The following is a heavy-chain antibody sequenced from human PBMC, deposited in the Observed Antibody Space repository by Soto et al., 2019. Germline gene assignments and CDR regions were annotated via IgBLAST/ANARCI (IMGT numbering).Heavy chain of an antibody. J-gene: IGHJ4*02. CDR3: AKDKWYCSGGSCYGFDY. V-gene: IGHV3-30*18. D-gene: IGHD2-15*01. Sequence: QVQLVESGGGVVQPGRSLRLSCAASGFTFSSYGMHWVRQAPGKGLEWVAVISYDGSNKYYADSVKGRFAISRDNSKNTLYLQMNSLRAEDTAVYYCAKDKWYCSGGSCYGFDYWGQGTLVTVSS. CDR2: ISYDGSNK. CDR1: GFTFSSYG.